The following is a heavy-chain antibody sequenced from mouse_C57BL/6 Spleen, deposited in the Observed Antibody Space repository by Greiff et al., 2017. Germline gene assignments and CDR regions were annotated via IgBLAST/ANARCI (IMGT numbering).Heavy chain of an antibody. V-gene: IGHV1-26*01. CDR3: ASPQLGYYYAMDY. D-gene: IGHD4-1*02. J-gene: IGHJ4*01. CDR1: GYTFTDYY. Sequence: EVQLQQSGPELVKPGASVKISCKASGYTFTDYYMNWVKQSHGKSLEWIGDINPNNGGTSYNQKFKGKATLTVDKSSSTAYMELRSLTSEDSAVYYCASPQLGYYYAMDYWGQGTSVTVSS. CDR2: INPNNGGT.